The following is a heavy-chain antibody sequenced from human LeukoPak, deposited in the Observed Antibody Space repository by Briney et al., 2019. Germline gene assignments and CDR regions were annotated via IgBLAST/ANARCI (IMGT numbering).Heavy chain of an antibody. D-gene: IGHD4-17*01. J-gene: IGHJ4*02. CDR2: ISSSGSGK. CDR1: GFSFSSYE. V-gene: IGHV3-48*03. CDR3: ARRYYGVDY. Sequence: GSLRLSCAASGFSFSSYEMTWVRQAPGKGLEWVSFISSSGSGKNYADSVKGRFTISRDNAKNSLYLQMNSLRADDTAVYYCARRYYGVDYWGQGTLVTVSS.